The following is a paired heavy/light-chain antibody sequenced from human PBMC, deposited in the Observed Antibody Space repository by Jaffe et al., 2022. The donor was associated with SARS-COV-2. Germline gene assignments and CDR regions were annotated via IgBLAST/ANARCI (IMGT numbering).Light chain of an antibody. J-gene: IGLJ3*02. CDR1: SSNIGSNT. Sequence: QSVLTQPPSASGTPGQRVTISCSGSSSNIGSNTVNWYQQLPGTAPKLLIYSNNQRPSGVPDRFSGSKSGTSASLAISGLQSEDEADYYCAAWDDSLNGFWVFGGGTKLTVL. CDR3: AAWDDSLNGFWV. V-gene: IGLV1-44*01. CDR2: SNN.
Heavy chain of an antibody. CDR1: GFTFSDYY. Sequence: QVQLVESGGGLVKPGGSLRLSCAASGFTFSDYYMSWIRQAPGKGLEWVSYISSSGSTIYYADSVKGRFTISRDNAKNSLYLQMNSLRAEDTAVYYCARDQQGFGEFSYYYGMDVWGQGTTVTVSS. CDR2: ISSSGSTI. CDR3: ARDQQGFGEFSYYYGMDV. J-gene: IGHJ6*02. D-gene: IGHD3-10*01. V-gene: IGHV3-11*01.